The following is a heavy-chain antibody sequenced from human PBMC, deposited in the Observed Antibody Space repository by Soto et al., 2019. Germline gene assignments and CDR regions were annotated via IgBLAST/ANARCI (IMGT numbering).Heavy chain of an antibody. Sequence: ASVKVSCKASGYTFTGYYMHWVRQAPGQGLEWMGWINPNSGGTNYAQKFQGWVTMTRDTSISTAYMELSRLRSDDTAGYYCARELPGIAAAGTGYYYYYGMDVWGQGTTVTVSS. V-gene: IGHV1-2*04. J-gene: IGHJ6*02. CDR2: INPNSGGT. CDR3: ARELPGIAAAGTGYYYYYGMDV. D-gene: IGHD6-13*01. CDR1: GYTFTGYY.